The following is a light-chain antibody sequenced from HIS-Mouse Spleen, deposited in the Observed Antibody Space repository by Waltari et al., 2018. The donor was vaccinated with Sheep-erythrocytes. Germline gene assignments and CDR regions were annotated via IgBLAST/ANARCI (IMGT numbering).Light chain of an antibody. CDR2: GAS. Sequence: TQSPSSLSASTGDRVTITCRASQSVSSSYLAWYQQKPGQAPRLLIYGASSRATGIPDRFSGSGSGTDFTLTISRLEPEDFAVYYCQQYGSSPTFGGGTKVEIK. J-gene: IGKJ4*01. CDR1: QSVSSSY. V-gene: IGKV3-20*01. CDR3: QQYGSSPT.